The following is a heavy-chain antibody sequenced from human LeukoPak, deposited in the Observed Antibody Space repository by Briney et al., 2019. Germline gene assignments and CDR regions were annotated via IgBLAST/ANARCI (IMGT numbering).Heavy chain of an antibody. CDR2: IYYSGST. D-gene: IGHD1-1*01. CDR3: ARLTRRSGNYFDY. Sequence: SETLSLTCTVSGASISSYYWSWIRQPPGKGLEWIGYIYYSGSTNYNPSLESRVTISVDTPKSQFSLKLSSVTAADTAVYYCARLTRRSGNYFDYWGQGTLVTVSS. V-gene: IGHV4-59*01. CDR1: GASISSYY. J-gene: IGHJ4*02.